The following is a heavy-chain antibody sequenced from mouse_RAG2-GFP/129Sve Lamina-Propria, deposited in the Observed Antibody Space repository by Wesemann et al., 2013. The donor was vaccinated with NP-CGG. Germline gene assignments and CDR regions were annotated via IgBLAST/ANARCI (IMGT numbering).Heavy chain of an antibody. CDR2: GAT. Sequence: GATSYNQKFKGKATLTVDKSSSTAYMQLNSLTSEDSAVYYCARFAYWGQGTLVTVSA. V-gene: IGHV1-39*01. CDR3: ARFAY. J-gene: IGHJ3*01.